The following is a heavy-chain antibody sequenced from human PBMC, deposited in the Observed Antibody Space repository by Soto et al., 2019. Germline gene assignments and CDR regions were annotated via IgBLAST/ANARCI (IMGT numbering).Heavy chain of an antibody. CDR3: ARVVLTITRGAFDA. D-gene: IGHD3-9*01. CDR2: ISHSGTS. J-gene: IGHJ3*01. Sequence: QVQLHESGPGLVKPSGTLSLTCAVSGGSISSSHWWTWVRQSPGKGLEYIGEISHSGTSNSNPSLKSRVTLSVDKSKNRFSLTLTSVTAADTAVYYCARVVLTITRGAFDAWGQGTLVIVSS. CDR1: GGSISSSHW. V-gene: IGHV4-4*02.